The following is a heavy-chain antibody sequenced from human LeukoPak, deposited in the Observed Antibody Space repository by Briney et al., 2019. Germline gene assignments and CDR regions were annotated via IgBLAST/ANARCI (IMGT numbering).Heavy chain of an antibody. Sequence: SETLSLTCTVSGGSISSVSYYWSWIRQPAGKGLEWIGRIYTSGSTNYNPSLKSRVTISVDTSKNQFSLKLSSVTAADTAVYYCASSDFWSGDTLDYWGQGTLVTVSS. D-gene: IGHD3-3*01. CDR1: GGSISSVSYY. CDR3: ASSDFWSGDTLDY. J-gene: IGHJ4*02. CDR2: IYTSGST. V-gene: IGHV4-61*02.